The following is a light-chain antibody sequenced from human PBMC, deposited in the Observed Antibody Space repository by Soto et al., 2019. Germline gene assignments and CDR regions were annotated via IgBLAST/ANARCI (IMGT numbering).Light chain of an antibody. J-gene: IGKJ1*01. CDR3: QQHGISRVRT. V-gene: IGKV3-20*01. CDR2: AAY. CDR1: QSVTSSY. Sequence: EIVLTQFPGTMSLSPGERATLSCRASQSVTSSYLAWYQQKPGQAPRLLIYAAYSRATGIPARFSGSGSGTDFTLTISRLEPEDFAMYYCQQHGISRVRTFGQGTKVEV.